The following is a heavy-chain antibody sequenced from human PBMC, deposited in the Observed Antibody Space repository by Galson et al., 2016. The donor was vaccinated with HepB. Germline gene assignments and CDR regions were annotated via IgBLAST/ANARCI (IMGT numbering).Heavy chain of an antibody. CDR3: ARIPRCRGDYGMDV. CDR2: IAWEDDK. CDR1: GFSLSTSVMC. D-gene: IGHD5-24*01. V-gene: IGHV2-70*01. J-gene: IGHJ6*02. Sequence: PALVKPTQTLTLTCTFSGFSLSTSVMCMTWIRQPPEKALEWLALIAWEDDKYYSPSLKTRLTISKDTSGNQVVLRMTNMDPVDTATYYCARIPRCRGDYGMDVWGQGTTVTVSS.